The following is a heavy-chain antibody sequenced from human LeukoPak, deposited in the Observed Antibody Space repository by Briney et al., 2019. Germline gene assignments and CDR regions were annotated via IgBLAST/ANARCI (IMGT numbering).Heavy chain of an antibody. V-gene: IGHV3-23*01. CDR2: ISGSGGST. CDR1: VFTFSSYA. CDR3: SGIREDYYYYYGMDV. D-gene: IGHD1-26*01. Sequence: GGSLRLSCAASVFTFSSYAMSWVRQAPGKGLEWVSAISGSGGSTYYADSVKGRFTISRDNSKNTLYLQMNSLRAEDTAVYYCSGIREDYYYYYGMDVWGQGTTVTVSS. J-gene: IGHJ6*02.